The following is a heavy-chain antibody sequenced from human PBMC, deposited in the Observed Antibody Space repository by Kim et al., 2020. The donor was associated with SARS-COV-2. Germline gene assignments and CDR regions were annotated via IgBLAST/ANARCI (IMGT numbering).Heavy chain of an antibody. CDR2: IIWNSGSI. Sequence: GGSLRLSCAASGFTFGDYAMHWVRQAPGKGLEWVSGIIWNSGSIGYADSVKGRFTISRDNAKNSLYLQMNSLRAEDTALYYCVKDKYYYDTSGYLDYWGQGTLVTVSS. V-gene: IGHV3-9*01. J-gene: IGHJ4*02. CDR1: GFTFGDYA. CDR3: VKDKYYYDTSGYLDY. D-gene: IGHD3-22*01.